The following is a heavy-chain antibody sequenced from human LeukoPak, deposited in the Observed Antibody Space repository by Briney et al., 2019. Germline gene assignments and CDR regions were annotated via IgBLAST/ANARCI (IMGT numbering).Heavy chain of an antibody. J-gene: IGHJ4*02. Sequence: ASVKVSCKASGGTFSSYAISWVRQAPGQGLEWMGRIIPILGIANYAQKFQGRVTITADKSTSTAYMELSSLRSEDTAVYYCARSRDGYNTLDYWGQGTLVTVSS. CDR1: GGTFSSYA. CDR2: IIPILGIA. CDR3: ARSRDGYNTLDY. D-gene: IGHD5-24*01. V-gene: IGHV1-69*04.